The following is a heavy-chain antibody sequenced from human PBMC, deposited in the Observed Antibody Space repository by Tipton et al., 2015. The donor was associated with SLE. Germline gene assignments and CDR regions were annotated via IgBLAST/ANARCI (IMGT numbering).Heavy chain of an antibody. CDR3: ARDLIGSGGGH. D-gene: IGHD6-19*01. Sequence: LRLSCTVSGGSISSYYWSWIRQSPGKGLEWIGYIYYSGSTYYNPSLKSRVTISVDTSKNQFSLKLSSVTAADTAVYYCARDLIGSGGGHWGQGTLVTVSS. V-gene: IGHV4-59*01. CDR2: IYYSGST. J-gene: IGHJ4*02. CDR1: GGSISSYY.